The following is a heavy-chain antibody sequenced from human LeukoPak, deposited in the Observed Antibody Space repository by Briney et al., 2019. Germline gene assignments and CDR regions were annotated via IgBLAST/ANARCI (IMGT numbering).Heavy chain of an antibody. CDR2: INHSGST. D-gene: IGHD2-2*01. Sequence: SETLSPTCAVYGGSFSGYYWSWIRQPPGKGLEWIGEINHSGSTNYNPSLKSRVTISVDTSKNQFSLKLSSVTAADTAVYYYARAVVVVPAAKSGWFDPWGQGTLVTVSS. CDR1: GGSFSGYY. V-gene: IGHV4-34*01. CDR3: ARAVVVVPAAKSGWFDP. J-gene: IGHJ5*02.